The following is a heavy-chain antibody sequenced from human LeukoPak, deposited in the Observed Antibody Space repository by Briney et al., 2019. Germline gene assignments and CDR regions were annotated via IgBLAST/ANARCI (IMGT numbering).Heavy chain of an antibody. V-gene: IGHV3-21*01. CDR2: ISSSSSYI. J-gene: IGHJ4*02. Sequence: GGSLRLSCAASGFTFSSYSMNWVRQAPGKGLERVSSISSSSSYIYYADSVKGRFTISRDNAKNSLYLQMNSLRAEDTAVYYCARDAYYYDSSGQYHFFDCWGQGTLVTVSS. CDR3: ARDAYYYDSSGQYHFFDC. CDR1: GFTFSSYS. D-gene: IGHD3-22*01.